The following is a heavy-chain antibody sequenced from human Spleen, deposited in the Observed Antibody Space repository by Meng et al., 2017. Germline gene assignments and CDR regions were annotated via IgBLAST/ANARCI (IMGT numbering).Heavy chain of an antibody. V-gene: IGHV3-23*01. Sequence: GESLKISCAASGFTFSSYAMSWVRQGPGKGLEWVSAITGSGGGTYYANSMKGRFTISRDNSKNTLYLQMSSLRAEDTALYYCAKSLAVAGPFDYWGQGTLVTVSS. CDR3: AKSLAVAGPFDY. D-gene: IGHD6-19*01. J-gene: IGHJ4*02. CDR2: ITGSGGGT. CDR1: GFTFSSYA.